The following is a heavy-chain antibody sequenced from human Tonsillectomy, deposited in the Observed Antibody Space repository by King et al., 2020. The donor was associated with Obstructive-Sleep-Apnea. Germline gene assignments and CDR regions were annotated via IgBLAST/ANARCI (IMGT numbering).Heavy chain of an antibody. CDR2: IYYSGTT. V-gene: IGHV4-39*07. CDR1: GDSISSSSHF. CDR3: ARRSITIPYYFDY. J-gene: IGHJ4*02. Sequence: QLQESGPRLVKPSETLSLTCTVSGDSISSSSHFWGWIRQPPGKGLEWIGSIYYSGTTYYNPSLKSRVTISVDTSKSHFSLKLSSVTAADTAVYYCARRSITIPYYFDYWGQGTLVTVSS. D-gene: IGHD3-10*01.